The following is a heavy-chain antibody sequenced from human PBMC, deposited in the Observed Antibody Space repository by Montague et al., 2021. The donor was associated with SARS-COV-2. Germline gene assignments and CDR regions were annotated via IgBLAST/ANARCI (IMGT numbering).Heavy chain of an antibody. V-gene: IGHV4-39*01. Sequence: SETLSLTCTVSGDSVSRSDHYWGWIRQPPGKGLEWLGIVYYSGYTYYXXXFKGRVTISIDASKNQFSLKLNSLTATDTAIYHCARRRLREDYFDFWGQGTLLTVSS. D-gene: IGHD4-17*01. CDR3: ARRRLREDYFDF. CDR2: VYYSGYT. CDR1: GDSVSRSDHY. J-gene: IGHJ4*02.